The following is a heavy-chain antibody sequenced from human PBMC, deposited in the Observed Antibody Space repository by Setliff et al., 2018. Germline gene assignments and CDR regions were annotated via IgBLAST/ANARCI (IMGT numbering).Heavy chain of an antibody. CDR2: INHSGST. CDR1: GGSFSGYY. V-gene: IGHV4-34*01. D-gene: IGHD2-2*01. J-gene: IGHJ6*03. Sequence: PSETLSLTCAVYGGSFSGYYWSWIRQPPGKGLEWIGEINHSGSTNYNPSLKSRVTISVDTSKNQFSLKLSPVTAADTAVYYCARKSRNIVVVPAAVIYYYYYYMDVWGKGTTVTVSS. CDR3: ARKSRNIVVVPAAVIYYYYYYMDV.